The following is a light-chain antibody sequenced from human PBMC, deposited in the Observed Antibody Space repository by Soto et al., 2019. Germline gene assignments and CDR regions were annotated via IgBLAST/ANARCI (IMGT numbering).Light chain of an antibody. CDR2: ATS. CDR1: QSITSTY. CDR3: QQYNSSPYN. V-gene: IGKV3-20*01. Sequence: EIMLTQSPGTLSLSPWERATLSCRASQSITSTYLAWYQQKSGQAPRLLIYATSSRATGIPDRFSGSGSRTDFTLTISRLEPEDFAVYYCQQYNSSPYNFGQVTNLEIK. J-gene: IGKJ2*01.